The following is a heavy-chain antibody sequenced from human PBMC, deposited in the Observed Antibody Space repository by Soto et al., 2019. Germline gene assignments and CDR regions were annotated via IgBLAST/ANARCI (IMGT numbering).Heavy chain of an antibody. Sequence: EVQLVESGGGLVQPGGSLRLSCAASGFTFSDNYMDWVRQATGKGLEWVGRPRNKANSYTTEYAASVKGRFTISNDDSNNSLYLQMNSLKTEDTAVYYCARDLMTTVTYLDYLGQRTLVTVSS. CDR2: PRNKANSYTT. CDR3: ARDLMTTVTYLDY. D-gene: IGHD4-17*01. V-gene: IGHV3-72*01. CDR1: GFTFSDNY. J-gene: IGHJ4*01.